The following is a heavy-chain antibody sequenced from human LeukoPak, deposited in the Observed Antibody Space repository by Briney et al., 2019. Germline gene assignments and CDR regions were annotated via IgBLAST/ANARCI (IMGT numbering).Heavy chain of an antibody. CDR3: AKAPVATCRGAYCYPFDY. Sequence: GGSLRLSCAASGFSFKDYNMHWVRQAPGKGLEWVAVITYDGSNKYYTDSVKGRFTISRDSSKNTLFLQMNRLRPEDAAVYYCAKAPVATCRGAYCYPFDYWGQGTLVTVSS. J-gene: IGHJ4*02. D-gene: IGHD2-21*01. CDR2: ITYDGSNK. V-gene: IGHV3-30*18. CDR1: GFSFKDYN.